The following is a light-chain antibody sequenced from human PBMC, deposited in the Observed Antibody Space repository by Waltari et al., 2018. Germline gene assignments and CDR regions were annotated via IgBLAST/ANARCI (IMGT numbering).Light chain of an antibody. V-gene: IGLV3-1*01. CDR2: QDA. Sequence: SYELTQPSSVSVSPGQTASITCSGDNLDNKYVSWYQQRPGQSPVLVIYQDAKRPSVIPERFSGSNSGNTATLTISGTQAMDEADYYCQAWDSSTPWVFGGGTKVTVL. CDR3: QAWDSSTPWV. J-gene: IGLJ3*02. CDR1: NLDNKY.